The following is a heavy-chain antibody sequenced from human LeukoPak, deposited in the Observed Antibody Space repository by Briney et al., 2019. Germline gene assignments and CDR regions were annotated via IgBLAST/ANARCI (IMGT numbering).Heavy chain of an antibody. CDR1: GYTFTGYY. Sequence: ASLKVSCKASGYTFTGYYMHWVRQAPGQGLEWMGWINPNSGGTNYAQKFQGRVTMTRDTSISTAYMELSRLRSDDTAVYYCARDSLYYDILTGSGWFDPWGQGTLVTVSS. J-gene: IGHJ5*02. CDR2: INPNSGGT. V-gene: IGHV1-2*02. CDR3: ARDSLYYDILTGSGWFDP. D-gene: IGHD3-9*01.